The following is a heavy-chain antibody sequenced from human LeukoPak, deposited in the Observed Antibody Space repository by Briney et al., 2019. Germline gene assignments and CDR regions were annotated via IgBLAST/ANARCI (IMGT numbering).Heavy chain of an antibody. CDR1: GFTFSDYW. V-gene: IGHV3-74*01. CDR2: INSDGSIT. D-gene: IGHD2-8*02. CDR3: ARDSVVNSTY. J-gene: IGHJ4*02. Sequence: QPGGSLRLSCAASGFTFSDYWMHWVRQAPGKGLEWVSRINSDGSITTDADSVKGRFTISKDNAKNTLYLQMNSLRAEDTGVYYCARDSVVNSTYWGQGTLVTVSS.